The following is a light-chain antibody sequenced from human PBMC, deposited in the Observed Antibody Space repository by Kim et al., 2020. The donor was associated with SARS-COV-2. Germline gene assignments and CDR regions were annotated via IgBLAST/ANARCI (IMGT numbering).Light chain of an antibody. CDR2: DVS. J-gene: IGLJ2*01. Sequence: QSALTQPASVSGSPGQSITISCTGTSSDVGGYNYVSWYQQHPGKAPKLMIYDVSNRPSGVSNPFSGSKSGNTASLTISGLQAEDEADYYCSSYTSSSTLVFGGGTQRTV. CDR3: SSYTSSSTLV. CDR1: SSDVGGYNY. V-gene: IGLV2-14*03.